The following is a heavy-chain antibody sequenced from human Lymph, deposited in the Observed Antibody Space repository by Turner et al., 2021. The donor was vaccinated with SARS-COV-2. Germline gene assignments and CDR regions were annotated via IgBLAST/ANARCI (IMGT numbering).Heavy chain of an antibody. CDR3: ARVGPGGLDY. Sequence: QVQLVQSGAEVKKPGASVKVSCKASGYTFTSYNMHWVRQAPGQGLEWMGIINPSGGSTSYSQKFQGSVTMTRDTSTSTVYMELSSLGSEDTAVYHCARVGPGGLDYWGQGTPVTVSS. D-gene: IGHD2-15*01. V-gene: IGHV1-46*01. J-gene: IGHJ4*02. CDR2: INPSGGST. CDR1: GYTFTSYN.